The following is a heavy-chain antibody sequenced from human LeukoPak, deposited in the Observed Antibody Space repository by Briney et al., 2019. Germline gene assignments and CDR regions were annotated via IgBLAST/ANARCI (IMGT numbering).Heavy chain of an antibody. D-gene: IGHD2-2*02. CDR1: GYTFTSYG. CDR3: ARDSVVVPAAIPLDY. Sequence: ASVKVSCKASGYTFTSYGISRVRQAPGQGLEWMGWISAYNGNTNYAQKLQGRVTMTTDTSTSTAYMELRSLRSDDTAVYYCARDSVVVPAAIPLDYWGQGTLVTVSS. CDR2: ISAYNGNT. V-gene: IGHV1-18*01. J-gene: IGHJ4*02.